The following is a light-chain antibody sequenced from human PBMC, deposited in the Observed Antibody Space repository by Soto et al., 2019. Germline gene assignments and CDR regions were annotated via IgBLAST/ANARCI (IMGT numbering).Light chain of an antibody. CDR3: AAWDDSLNSYV. V-gene: IGLV1-44*01. CDR2: SNN. J-gene: IGLJ1*01. Sequence: QSVLIQPPSASGTPGQRVTIFCSGGSFNIGSNNVNWYQQVPGTAPKLLVHSNNERPSGDPDRFSGSKSGTSASLAISGLQSEDEADYYCAAWDDSLNSYVFGIGTKVTVL. CDR1: SFNIGSNN.